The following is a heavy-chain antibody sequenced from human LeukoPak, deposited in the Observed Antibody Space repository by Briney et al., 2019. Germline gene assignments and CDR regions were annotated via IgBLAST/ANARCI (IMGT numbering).Heavy chain of an antibody. Sequence: PGGSLRLSCAASGFTFSNFSMNWVRQAPGRGRQWVSTISGSGGSTYYADSVKGRFTISRDNSKNTLYLQMNSLRAEDTAVYYCARDIPDWAYGMDVWGQGTTVTVSS. D-gene: IGHD2-21*01. CDR1: GFTFSNFS. CDR2: ISGSGGST. J-gene: IGHJ6*02. CDR3: ARDIPDWAYGMDV. V-gene: IGHV3-23*01.